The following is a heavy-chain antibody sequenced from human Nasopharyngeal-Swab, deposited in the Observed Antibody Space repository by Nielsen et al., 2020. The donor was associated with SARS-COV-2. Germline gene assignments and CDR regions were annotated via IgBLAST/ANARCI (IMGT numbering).Heavy chain of an antibody. CDR1: GFTFSSYG. CDR2: ISYDGSNK. V-gene: IGHV3-30*12. Sequence: GGSLRLSCAASGFTFSSYGMHWVRQAPGKGLEWVAVISYDGSNKYYADSVKGRFTISRDNSKNTLYLQMNSLRAEDTAVYYCARGTMTYSSGDLYYYYGMDVWGQGTTVTVSS. CDR3: ARGTMTYSSGDLYYYYGMDV. D-gene: IGHD6-19*01. J-gene: IGHJ6*02.